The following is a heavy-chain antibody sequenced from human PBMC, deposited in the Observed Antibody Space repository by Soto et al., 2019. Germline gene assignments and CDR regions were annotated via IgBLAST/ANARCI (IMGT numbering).Heavy chain of an antibody. CDR1: GLTFSRYA. CDR3: AKDQTDVTLFDY. D-gene: IGHD2-21*02. V-gene: IGHV3-23*01. J-gene: IGHJ4*02. Sequence: EVQLLESGGGLIQPGGSLRLSCAASGLTFSRYAMNWVRQAPGKGLEWVSSISGRGVDTLYADSVKGRFTISRDNSRNTLYLQVNSLRAEDTAVYYCAKDQTDVTLFDYWGQGTLVTVSS. CDR2: ISGRGVDT.